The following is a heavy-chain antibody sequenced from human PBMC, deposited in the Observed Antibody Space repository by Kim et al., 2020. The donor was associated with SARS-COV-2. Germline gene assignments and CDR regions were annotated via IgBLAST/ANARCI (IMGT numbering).Heavy chain of an antibody. CDR1: GFTFSDYY. CDR3: ARVGFSSSWSRPPYYFDY. D-gene: IGHD6-13*01. V-gene: IGHV3-11*01. Sequence: GGSLRLSCAASGFTFSDYYMSWIRQAPGKGLEWVSYISSSGSTIYYADSVKGRFTISRDNAKNSLYLQMNSLRAEDTAVYYCARVGFSSSWSRPPYYFDYWGQGTLVTVSS. J-gene: IGHJ4*02. CDR2: ISSSGSTI.